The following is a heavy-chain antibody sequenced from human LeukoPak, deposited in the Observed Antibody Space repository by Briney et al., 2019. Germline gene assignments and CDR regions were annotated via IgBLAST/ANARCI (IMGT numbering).Heavy chain of an antibody. CDR2: ISSSSSYI. D-gene: IGHD1-7*01. CDR1: GFTFSSYS. CDR3: ARDRSTGTTLRNYYFDY. J-gene: IGHJ4*02. Sequence: TGGSLRLSCAASGFTFSSYSMNWVRQAPGKGLEWVSSISSSSSYIYYADSVKGRFTISRDNAKNSLYLQMNSLRAEDTAVYYCARDRSTGTTLRNYYFDYWGQGTLVTVSS. V-gene: IGHV3-21*01.